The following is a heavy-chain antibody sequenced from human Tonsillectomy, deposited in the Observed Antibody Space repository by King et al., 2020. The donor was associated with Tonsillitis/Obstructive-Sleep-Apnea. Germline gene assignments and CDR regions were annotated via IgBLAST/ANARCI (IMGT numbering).Heavy chain of an antibody. J-gene: IGHJ4*02. D-gene: IGHD1-26*01. Sequence: VQLVESGGGLVQPGGSLRLSCAASGFSFSTYEMNWVRQAPGKGLEWVSYITSSGGSIFYADSVKGRFTISRDNAKNSLYLQMDSLRAEDTAVYYCAREWDLSRFDYWGQGTLVTVSS. CDR2: ITSSGGSI. CDR1: GFSFSTYE. CDR3: AREWDLSRFDY. V-gene: IGHV3-48*03.